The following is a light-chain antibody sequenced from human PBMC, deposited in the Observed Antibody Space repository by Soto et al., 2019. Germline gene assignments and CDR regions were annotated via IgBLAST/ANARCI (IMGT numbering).Light chain of an antibody. V-gene: IGKV1-5*01. Sequence: IQLTQSPSTLPASVGDRVTITCRASQSISSWLAWYQQKPGKAPKVLIYDASTLQSGVPSRFSGSGSGTEFTLTISSLQPDDFATYYCQQYNSDSAITFGQGTRLEIK. CDR3: QQYNSDSAIT. CDR1: QSISSW. J-gene: IGKJ5*01. CDR2: DAS.